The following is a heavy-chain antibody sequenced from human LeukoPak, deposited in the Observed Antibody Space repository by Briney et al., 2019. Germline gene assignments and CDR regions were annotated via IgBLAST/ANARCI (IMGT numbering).Heavy chain of an antibody. D-gene: IGHD2-2*01. J-gene: IGHJ4*02. CDR2: ISTDARTI. Sequence: GGSLRLSCAASGFAFSTNWMHWVRQVPGKGLVWVSHISTDARTITYADSVKGRFTISRDNAKNSLYLQMNSLRAEDTAVYYCAPWICISTSCYLDYWGQGTLVTVSS. CDR1: GFAFSTNW. CDR3: APWICISTSCYLDY. V-gene: IGHV3-74*01.